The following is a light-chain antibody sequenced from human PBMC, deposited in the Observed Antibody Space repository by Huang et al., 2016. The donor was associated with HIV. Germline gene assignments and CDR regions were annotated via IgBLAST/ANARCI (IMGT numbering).Light chain of an antibody. V-gene: IGKV3-15*01. CDR1: QNINTN. CDR3: QQYNDWPRS. CDR2: AAS. J-gene: IGKJ1*01. Sequence: EIVMTQSPGTLSVAPGERATLSCRASQNINTNLAWFQQKPGQAPRLLLYAASTRTAEFPARFSGSGSRTEFTLTISSLQSEDIAVYYCQQYNDWPRSFGQGTKVEIK.